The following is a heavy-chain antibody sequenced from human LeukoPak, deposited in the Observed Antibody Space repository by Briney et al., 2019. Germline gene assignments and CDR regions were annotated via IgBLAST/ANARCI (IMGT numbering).Heavy chain of an antibody. CDR2: IYYNGNT. J-gene: IGHJ6*03. V-gene: IGHV4-59*01. CDR1: GGSISTYY. Sequence: PSETLSLTCTVSGGSISTYYWTWIRQPPGKGLEWLGYIYYNGNTNYNPSRPSRVTISLNTSKNQFSLNLTSVTAADTAVYYCARLKGEMITIRPYYHYYMDVWGKGTTVTVSS. D-gene: IGHD5-24*01. CDR3: ARLKGEMITIRPYYHYYMDV.